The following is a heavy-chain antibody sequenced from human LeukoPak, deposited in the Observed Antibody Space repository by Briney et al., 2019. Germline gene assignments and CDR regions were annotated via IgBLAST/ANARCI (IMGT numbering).Heavy chain of an antibody. J-gene: IGHJ4*02. V-gene: IGHV4-61*02. Sequence: NPSQTLSLTCTVSGGSISSGSYYWSWIRQPAGKGLEWIGRIYTSGSTNYNPSLKSRVTISIDTSKNQFSLRLRSVTAADTAMYYCARDIGDLGSYYNWLPSYYFDSWGQGTLVTVSS. CDR3: ARDIGDLGSYYNWLPSYYFDS. D-gene: IGHD3-10*01. CDR1: GGSISSGSYY. CDR2: IYTSGST.